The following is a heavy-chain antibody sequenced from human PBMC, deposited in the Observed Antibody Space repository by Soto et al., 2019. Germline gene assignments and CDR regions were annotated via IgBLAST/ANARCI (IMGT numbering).Heavy chain of an antibody. Sequence: SGPTLVNPTQTLTLTCTFSGFSLSTSGVGVGWIRQPPGKALEWLALIYWDDDKRYSPSLKSRLTITKDTSKNQVVLTMTNMDPVDTATYYCAHAPRIAAAGINWFDSGGQGTLVTVSS. D-gene: IGHD6-13*01. J-gene: IGHJ5*01. V-gene: IGHV2-5*02. CDR3: AHAPRIAAAGINWFDS. CDR2: IYWDDDK. CDR1: GFSLSTSGVG.